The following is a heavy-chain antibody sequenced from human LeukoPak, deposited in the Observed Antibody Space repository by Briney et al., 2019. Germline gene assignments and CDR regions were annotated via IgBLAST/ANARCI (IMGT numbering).Heavy chain of an antibody. V-gene: IGHV3-53*04. CDR1: GFTVSGRY. Sequence: PGGSLRLSCAASGFTVSGRYMSWVRQAPGKGLEWVSVIYYGDDTYFADPVKGRFTVSRHNSKNTVYLQMNSLRPEDTAVYYCAVYSLGTLTYGMDVWGQGTTVTVSS. CDR2: IYYGDDT. J-gene: IGHJ6*02. D-gene: IGHD2-15*01. CDR3: AVYSLGTLTYGMDV.